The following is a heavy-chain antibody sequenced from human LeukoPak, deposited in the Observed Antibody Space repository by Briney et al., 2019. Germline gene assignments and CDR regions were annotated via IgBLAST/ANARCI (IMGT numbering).Heavy chain of an antibody. CDR3: ATSESQTRFDY. D-gene: IGHD1/OR15-1a*01. Sequence: GESLKISCRGSGYRFTTYWIGWVRQLPGKGLEWMGIFFPGDSDSSYSPSFQGQVTISADKSFNTAYLQWSSLKASDTAMYYCATSESQTRFDYWGQGTLVTVSS. J-gene: IGHJ4*02. CDR1: GYRFTTYW. V-gene: IGHV5-51*01. CDR2: FFPGDSDS.